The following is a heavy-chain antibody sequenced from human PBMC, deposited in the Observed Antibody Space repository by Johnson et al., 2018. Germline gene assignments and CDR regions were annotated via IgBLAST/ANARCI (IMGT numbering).Heavy chain of an antibody. CDR1: GFTFGDYG. CDR2: IRNKGSGGTT. D-gene: IGHD1-26*01. J-gene: IGHJ6*03. Sequence: EVQLVESGGGLVQPGRSLRLSCTASGFTFGDYGMSWFRQAPGKGLEWVGIIRNKGSGGTTKYAASVKGRFTISRDDSKSIAYLQMNSLKTTDTAVYYCTRDRWEVLLPHYYYYYYMDVWGKGTTVTVSS. V-gene: IGHV3-49*03. CDR3: TRDRWEVLLPHYYYYYYMDV.